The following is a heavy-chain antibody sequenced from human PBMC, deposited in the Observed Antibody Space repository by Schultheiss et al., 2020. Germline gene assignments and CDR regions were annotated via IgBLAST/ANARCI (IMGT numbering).Heavy chain of an antibody. J-gene: IGHJ4*03. CDR2: IYYSGST. CDR3: ARDLNWVIDY. D-gene: IGHD3-16*01. V-gene: IGHV4-59*12. CDR1: GGSISSYY. Sequence: SQTLSLTCTVSGGSISSYYWSWIRQPPGKGLEWIGYIYYSGSTNYNPSLKSRVTISVDTSKNQFSLQLNSVTPEDTAVYYCARDLNWVIDYWGQGTTVTVSS.